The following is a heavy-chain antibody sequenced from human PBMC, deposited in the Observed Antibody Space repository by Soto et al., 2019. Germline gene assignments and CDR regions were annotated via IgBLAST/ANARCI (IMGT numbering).Heavy chain of an antibody. Sequence: QVQLVESGGGVVQPGRSLRLSCAASGFTFSSYAMHWVRQAPGKGLEWVAVISYDGNNKYYADSVKGRFTISRDNSKNTLYLQMNSLRAEDTAVYYCASPSGTFDYWGQGTLVTVSS. CDR3: ASPSGTFDY. D-gene: IGHD1-1*01. CDR1: GFTFSSYA. CDR2: ISYDGNNK. J-gene: IGHJ4*02. V-gene: IGHV3-30-3*01.